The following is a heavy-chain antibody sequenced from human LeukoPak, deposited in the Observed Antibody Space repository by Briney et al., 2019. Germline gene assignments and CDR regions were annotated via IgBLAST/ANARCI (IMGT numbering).Heavy chain of an antibody. D-gene: IGHD1-26*01. Sequence: PSETLSLTCTVSGGSISSSGYYWGWIRQPPGKGLEWIARIYSSGSTYHNPSLKSRVTISVDTSKNQLSLKLSSLTAADTAVYYCARHEYSGSYYGLSWFDPWGQGTLVTVSS. CDR1: GGSISSSGYY. CDR3: ARHEYSGSYYGLSWFDP. CDR2: IYSSGST. J-gene: IGHJ5*02. V-gene: IGHV4-39*01.